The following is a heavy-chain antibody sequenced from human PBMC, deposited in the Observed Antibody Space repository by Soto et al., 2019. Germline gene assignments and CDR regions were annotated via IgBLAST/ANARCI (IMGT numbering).Heavy chain of an antibody. CDR3: AREVQVHTPAFVY. D-gene: IGHD3-10*01. J-gene: IGHJ4*02. CDR1: GGTFNTYA. Sequence: QVQLVQSGAEMKKPGSSVKVSCQSSGGTFNTYAMNWVRQAPGQGPEWMGDISPMFGAANYEPKFQGRVTITADESTGTSDMQLSSLTSGDTGLYFCAREVQVHTPAFVYWGQGTLVTVSS. CDR2: ISPMFGAA. V-gene: IGHV1-69*19.